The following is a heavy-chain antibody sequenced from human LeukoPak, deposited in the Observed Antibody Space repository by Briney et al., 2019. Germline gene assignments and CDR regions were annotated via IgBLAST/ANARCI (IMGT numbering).Heavy chain of an antibody. J-gene: IGHJ6*04. Sequence: SGPTLVNPTHTLTLTCTFFGFSLRTSGMCVSWIRQPPGNALVWLARIDWDDDKYYSTSLKTSLTISKDTSKNQVVLTMTNMDPVDTATYYCARDDILTGYHMDVWGKGTTVTVSS. CDR2: IDWDDDK. CDR1: GFSLRTSGMC. CDR3: ARDDILTGYHMDV. V-gene: IGHV2-70*11. D-gene: IGHD3-9*01.